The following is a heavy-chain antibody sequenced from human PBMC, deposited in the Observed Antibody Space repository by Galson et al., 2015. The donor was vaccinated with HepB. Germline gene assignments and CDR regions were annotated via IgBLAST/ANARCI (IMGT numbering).Heavy chain of an antibody. J-gene: IGHJ4*02. Sequence: SLRLSCAASGFSFSAAWMSWVRQAPGKGLEWVGRIKRKSDDRTTEYAATVQDRFAISRDDSKSTLYLQINSLEMEDTAVYYCATKPNGDYMEDWGQGTLVSVYS. V-gene: IGHV3-15*01. D-gene: IGHD2-21*02. CDR3: ATKPNGDYMED. CDR1: GFSFSAAW. CDR2: IKRKSDDRTT.